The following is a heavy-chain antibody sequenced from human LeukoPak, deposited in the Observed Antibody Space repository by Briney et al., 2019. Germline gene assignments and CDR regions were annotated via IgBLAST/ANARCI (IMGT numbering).Heavy chain of an antibody. J-gene: IGHJ4*02. CDR1: GFTFGDYA. Sequence: GGSLRLSCTASGFTFGDYAMSWVRQAPGKGLEWVGFIRSKAYGGTTEYAASVKGRFTISRDDSKSIAYLQMNSLKTGDTAVYYCGVVPATDYWGQGTLVTVSS. CDR2: IRSKAYGGTT. V-gene: IGHV3-49*04. D-gene: IGHD2-2*01. CDR3: GVVPATDY.